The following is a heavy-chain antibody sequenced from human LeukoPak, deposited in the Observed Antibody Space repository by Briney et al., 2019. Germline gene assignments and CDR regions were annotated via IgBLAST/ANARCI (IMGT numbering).Heavy chain of an antibody. CDR3: ARGAVTRDFDY. CDR1: GFPVSSNY. D-gene: IGHD4-17*01. Sequence: GGSLRLSCAASGFPVSSNYMNWVHQAPGKGLEWVSVIYSSGSTSYADSVKGRFTIARDNSKNTLYLQMNSLRAEDTAAYYCARGAVTRDFDYWGQGTLVTVSS. J-gene: IGHJ4*02. V-gene: IGHV3-53*01. CDR2: IYSSGST.